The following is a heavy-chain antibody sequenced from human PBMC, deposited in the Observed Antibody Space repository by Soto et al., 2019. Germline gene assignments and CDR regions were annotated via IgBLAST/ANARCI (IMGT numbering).Heavy chain of an antibody. CDR3: ARDKITGLFDY. J-gene: IGHJ4*02. V-gene: IGHV4-34*01. CDR2: INHSGST. Sequence: AETLSLTCAGYGWSFSGYYWTWIRQPPGTGLEWIGEINHSGSTNYNPSLKSRVTISVDTSKNQYSLKLTSVTAADTAVYYCARDKITGLFDYWGQGTLVTVSS. D-gene: IGHD2-8*02. CDR1: GWSFSGYY.